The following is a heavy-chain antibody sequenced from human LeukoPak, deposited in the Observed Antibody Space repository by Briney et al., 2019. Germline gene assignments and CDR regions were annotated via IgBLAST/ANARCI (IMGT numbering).Heavy chain of an antibody. CDR1: GFTFSNYR. V-gene: IGHV3-23*01. CDR2: ISGAGDNT. J-gene: IGHJ2*01. Sequence: GGSLRLSCAASGFTFSNYRMSWVRQAPGKGLEWVSTISGAGDNTNNADSVTGRFTISRDNSKNTLYLQMNSLRAEDTAVYYCAKDYSVSNWCFDLWGRGTLVTVSS. CDR3: AKDYSVSNWCFDL. D-gene: IGHD5/OR15-5a*01.